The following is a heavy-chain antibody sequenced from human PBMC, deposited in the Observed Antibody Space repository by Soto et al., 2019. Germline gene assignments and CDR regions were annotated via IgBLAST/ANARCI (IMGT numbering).Heavy chain of an antibody. Sequence: GASVKVSCKASGGTFSSYTISWVRQAPGQGLEWMGRIIPILGIANYAQKFQGRVTITADKSTSTAYMELSSLRSEDTAVYYCARTARALDTAMSTFDYWGQGTLVTVSS. CDR3: ARTARALDTAMSTFDY. V-gene: IGHV1-69*02. CDR2: IIPILGIA. D-gene: IGHD5-18*01. J-gene: IGHJ4*02. CDR1: GGTFSSYT.